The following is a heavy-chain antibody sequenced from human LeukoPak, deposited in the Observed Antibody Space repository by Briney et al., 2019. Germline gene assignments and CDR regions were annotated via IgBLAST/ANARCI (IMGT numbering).Heavy chain of an antibody. Sequence: PGGSLRLSCAASGFTFSSYAMHWVRQAPGKGLEYVSAISSNGGSTYYANSVKGRFTISRDNSKNTLYLQMGSLRAEDMAVYYCARDRSYYYYYGMDVWGQGTTVTVSS. CDR1: GFTFSSYA. CDR2: ISSNGGST. J-gene: IGHJ6*02. CDR3: ARDRSYYYYYGMDV. V-gene: IGHV3-64*01.